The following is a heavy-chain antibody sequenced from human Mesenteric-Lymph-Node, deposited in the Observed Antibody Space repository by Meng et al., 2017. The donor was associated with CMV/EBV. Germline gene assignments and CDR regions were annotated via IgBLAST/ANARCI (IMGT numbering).Heavy chain of an antibody. CDR3: ASLWGPPEY. J-gene: IGHJ4*02. CDR2: MSYNSRII. D-gene: IGHD7-27*01. Sequence: GGSLRLSCAASGFTFDDYGMHWVRQAPGKGLEWVTGMSYNSRIIGYADSVRGRFTISRDNAKNSVYLQMNSLRAEDTAVYYCASLWGPPEYWGQGTLVTSPQ. V-gene: IGHV3-9*01. CDR1: GFTFDDYG.